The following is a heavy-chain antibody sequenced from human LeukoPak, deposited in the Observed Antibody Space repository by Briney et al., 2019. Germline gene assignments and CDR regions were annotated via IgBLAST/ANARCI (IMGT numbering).Heavy chain of an antibody. Sequence: PGGSLRLSCAASGFTFSSYSMNWVRQAPGKGLEWVSSISSSSSYIYYADSVKGRFTISRDNAKNSLYLQMNSLRAEDTAVYYCARPAVSLAVAGTQLVYWGQGTLVTVSS. V-gene: IGHV3-21*01. CDR1: GFTFSSYS. J-gene: IGHJ4*02. CDR2: ISSSSSYI. D-gene: IGHD6-19*01. CDR3: ARPAVSLAVAGTQLVY.